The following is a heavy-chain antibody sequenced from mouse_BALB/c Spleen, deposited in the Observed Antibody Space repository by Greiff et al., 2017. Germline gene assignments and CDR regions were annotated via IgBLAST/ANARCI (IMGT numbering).Heavy chain of an antibody. CDR2: IWAGGST. CDR1: GFSLTSYG. D-gene: IGHD2-14*01. J-gene: IGHJ3*01. V-gene: IGHV2-9*02. CDR3: ARDTIGTTFAY. Sequence: VQLQESGPGLVAPSQSLSITCTVSGFSLTSYGVHWVRQPPGKGLEWLGVIWAGGSTNYNSALMSRLSISKDNSKSQVFLKMNSLQTDDTAMYYCARDTIGTTFAYWGQGTLVTVSA.